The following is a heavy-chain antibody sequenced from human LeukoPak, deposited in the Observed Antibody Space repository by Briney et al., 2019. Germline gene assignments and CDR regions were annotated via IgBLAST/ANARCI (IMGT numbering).Heavy chain of an antibody. CDR1: GFTLNTFA. J-gene: IGHJ4*02. CDR3: ARDSEAAAGGIDY. CDR2: ISYDSSNY. Sequence: GGSLRLSCAASGFTLNTFAMHWVRQAPGRGLEWVAVISYDSSNYYYADSVKGRFTISRDNSRNSLYLQMNSLRVEDTAVYYCARDSEAAAGGIDYWGQGTLVTVSS. V-gene: IGHV3-30-3*01. D-gene: IGHD6-13*01.